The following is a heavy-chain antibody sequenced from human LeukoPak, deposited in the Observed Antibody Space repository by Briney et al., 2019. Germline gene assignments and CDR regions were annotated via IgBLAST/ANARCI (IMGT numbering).Heavy chain of an antibody. V-gene: IGHV4-59*11. Sequence: SETLSLTCTVSGGSISSHYWSWIRQPPGKGLEWIGYIYYSGSTNYNSSLKSRVTISVDTSKNQFSLKLSSVTAADTAVYYCARDLNGYCSSTSCRQSYYYYMDVWGKGTTVTVSS. CDR2: IYYSGST. CDR3: ARDLNGYCSSTSCRQSYYYYMDV. CDR1: GGSISSHY. J-gene: IGHJ6*03. D-gene: IGHD2-2*03.